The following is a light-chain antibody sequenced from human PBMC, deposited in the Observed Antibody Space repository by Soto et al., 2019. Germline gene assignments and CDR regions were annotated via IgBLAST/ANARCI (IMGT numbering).Light chain of an antibody. CDR2: GAS. Sequence: EIVLTQSPGTLSLSPGARATLSCRASQSFVSCYPAWYQHKPDQARRLLIYGASGRATGTPDRFSGSGSGTDFSLTISRLEPEDFAVYYCQQYGNSPWTFGQGTKVDI. CDR1: QSFVSCY. J-gene: IGKJ1*01. CDR3: QQYGNSPWT. V-gene: IGKV3-20*01.